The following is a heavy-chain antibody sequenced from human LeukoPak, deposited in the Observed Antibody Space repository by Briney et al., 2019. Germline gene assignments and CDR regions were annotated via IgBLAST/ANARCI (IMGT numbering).Heavy chain of an antibody. V-gene: IGHV3-30*04. J-gene: IGHJ3*02. CDR1: GFTFSSYA. D-gene: IGHD2-2*01. CDR2: ISYDGSNK. Sequence: GGSLRLSCAASGFTFSSYAMHWVRQAPGKGLEWVAVISYDGSNKYYADSVKGRFTISRDNSKNTLYLQMNSLGAEDTAVYYCAKQYCSSTSCYGDDAFDIWGQGTMVTVSS. CDR3: AKQYCSSTSCYGDDAFDI.